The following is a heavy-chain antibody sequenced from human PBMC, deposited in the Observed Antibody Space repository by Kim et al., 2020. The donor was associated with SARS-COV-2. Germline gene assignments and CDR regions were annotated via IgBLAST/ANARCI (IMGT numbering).Heavy chain of an antibody. Sequence: SQTLSLTCAISGDSVSSNSAAWNWIRQSPSRGLEWLGRTYYRSKWYNDYAVSVKSRITINPDTSKNQFSLQLNSVTPEDTAVYYCARVSRVYCSGGSCYPGSYYYYGMDVWGQGTTVTVSS. D-gene: IGHD2-15*01. CDR1: GDSVSSNSAA. V-gene: IGHV6-1*01. J-gene: IGHJ6*02. CDR2: TYYRSKWYN. CDR3: ARVSRVYCSGGSCYPGSYYYYGMDV.